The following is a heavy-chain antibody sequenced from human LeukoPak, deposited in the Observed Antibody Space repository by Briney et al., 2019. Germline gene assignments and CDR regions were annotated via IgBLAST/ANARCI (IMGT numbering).Heavy chain of an antibody. CDR3: AGEPKTGYYNVLPFDY. V-gene: IGHV4-61*02. Sequence: PSETLSLTCTVSGGSISSGSDYWSWIRQPAGKGLEWIGRIYASGSTNYNPSLKSRVTISVDTSKNQFSLKLSSVTAADTAVYYCAGEPKTGYYNVLPFDYWGQGTLVTVSS. CDR2: IYASGST. D-gene: IGHD3-9*01. CDR1: GGSISSGSDY. J-gene: IGHJ4*02.